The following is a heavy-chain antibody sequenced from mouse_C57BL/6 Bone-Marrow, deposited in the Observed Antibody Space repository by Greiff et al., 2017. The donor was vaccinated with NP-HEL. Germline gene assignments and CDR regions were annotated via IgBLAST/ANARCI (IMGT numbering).Heavy chain of an antibody. CDR3: ARHTSSPFAY. Sequence: EVMLVESGGGLVQPGGSLKLSCAASGFTFSDYYMYWVRQTPEKRLEWVAYISNGGGSTYYPDTVKGRFTISRDNAKNTLYLQMSRLKCEDTAMYYCARHTSSPFAYWGQGTLVTVSA. J-gene: IGHJ3*01. V-gene: IGHV5-12*01. CDR2: ISNGGGST. CDR1: GFTFSDYY. D-gene: IGHD1-1*01.